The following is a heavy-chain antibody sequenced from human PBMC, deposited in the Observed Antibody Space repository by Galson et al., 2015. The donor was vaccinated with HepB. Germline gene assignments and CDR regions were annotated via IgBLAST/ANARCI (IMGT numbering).Heavy chain of an antibody. CDR3: AKVCSGGSCSPSYYQSGMDV. V-gene: IGHV3-23*01. CDR1: GFTFSSYA. CDR2: ISGGGTSI. D-gene: IGHD2-15*01. Sequence: SLRLSCAASGFTFSSYAMSWVRQAPGKRLEWVSVISGGGTSIYYADSVKGRFTISRDNSKSTLYLQMNSLKAEDTALYYCAKVCSGGSCSPSYYQSGMDVWGQGTTVTVSS. J-gene: IGHJ6*02.